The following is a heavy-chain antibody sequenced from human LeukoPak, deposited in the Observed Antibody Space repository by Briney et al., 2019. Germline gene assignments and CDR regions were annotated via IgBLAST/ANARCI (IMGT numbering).Heavy chain of an antibody. CDR3: ARLETRAYSSSSLYY. Sequence: GASVKVSCKASGYTFTGYYMHWVRQAPGQGLEWMGWINPNSGGTNYAQKFQGRVTMTRDTSISTAYMELSRLRSDDTAVYYCARLETRAYSSSSLYYWGQGTLVTVSS. V-gene: IGHV1-2*02. CDR2: INPNSGGT. D-gene: IGHD6-6*01. J-gene: IGHJ4*02. CDR1: GYTFTGYY.